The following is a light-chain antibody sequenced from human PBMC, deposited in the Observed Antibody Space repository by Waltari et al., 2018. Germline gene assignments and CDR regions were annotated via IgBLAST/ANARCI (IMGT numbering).Light chain of an antibody. CDR2: AAS. V-gene: IGKV1-39*01. J-gene: IGKJ2*01. CDR1: QSISSY. CDR3: QQSYSTPYT. Sequence: DIQMTQSPSSLSASLVDRVTNTCRASQSISSYLNWYQQKPGKAPKLLIYAASSLQSGVPSRFSGSGSGTDFTLTISSLQPEDFATYYCQQSYSTPYTFGQGTKLEIK.